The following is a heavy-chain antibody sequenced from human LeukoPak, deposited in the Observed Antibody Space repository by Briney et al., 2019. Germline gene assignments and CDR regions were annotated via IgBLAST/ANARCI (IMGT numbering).Heavy chain of an antibody. CDR1: GFTFSSYA. D-gene: IGHD3-9*01. V-gene: IGHV3-30-3*01. J-gene: IGHJ3*02. CDR3: ARTAYYDILTGHGAFDI. Sequence: GGSLRLSCAASGFTFSSYAMHWVRQAPGKGLEWVAVISYDGSNKYYADSVKGRFTISRDNSKNTLYLQMNSLRAEDTAVYYCARTAYYDILTGHGAFDIWGQGTMVTVSS. CDR2: ISYDGSNK.